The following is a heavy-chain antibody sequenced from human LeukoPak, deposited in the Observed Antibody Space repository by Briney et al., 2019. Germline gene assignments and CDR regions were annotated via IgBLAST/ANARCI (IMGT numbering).Heavy chain of an antibody. J-gene: IGHJ4*02. Sequence: SETLSLTCTVSGYSISSSYYWGWIRQPPGKRLEWIGSLYHSGTTYYNPSLKSRVAISVDTSRNRFSLKLSSVTAADTAVYYCARAYSSSWFFDYWGQGTLVTVSS. D-gene: IGHD6-13*01. V-gene: IGHV4-38-2*02. CDR1: GYSISSSYY. CDR2: LYHSGTT. CDR3: ARAYSSSWFFDY.